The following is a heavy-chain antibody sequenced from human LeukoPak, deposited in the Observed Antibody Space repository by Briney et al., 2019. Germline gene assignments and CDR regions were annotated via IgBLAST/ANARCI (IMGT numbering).Heavy chain of an antibody. CDR2: IRYDGSNK. D-gene: IGHD6-6*01. J-gene: IGHJ4*02. Sequence: GGSLRLSCAASGFTFSSYGMHWVRQAPGKGLEWVAFIRYDGSNKYYADSVKGRFTISRDNSKNTLYLQMNSLRAEDTAVYYCAKCKVKKQLASPPDYWGQGTLVTVSS. CDR1: GFTFSSYG. V-gene: IGHV3-30*02. CDR3: AKCKVKKQLASPPDY.